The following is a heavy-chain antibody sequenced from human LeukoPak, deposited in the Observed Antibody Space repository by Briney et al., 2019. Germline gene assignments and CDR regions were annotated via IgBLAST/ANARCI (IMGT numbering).Heavy chain of an antibody. CDR1: GGSISIYY. D-gene: IGHD3-16*01. Sequence: SETLSLTCIVSGGSISIYYWNWIRQPPGKGLEWIGYIYNSGSTDYNPTLKRRVTISADTSKNQFSLKLTSVTAADAAVYYCARDRELGSWGQGILVTVSS. J-gene: IGHJ5*02. CDR3: ARDRELGS. V-gene: IGHV4-59*01. CDR2: IYNSGST.